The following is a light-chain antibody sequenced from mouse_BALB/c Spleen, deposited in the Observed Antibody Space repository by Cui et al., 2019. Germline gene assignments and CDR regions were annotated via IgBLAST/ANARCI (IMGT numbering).Light chain of an antibody. Sequence: QIVLIQSPAIMSASPGEKVTMTCSASSSVSYMYWYQQKPGSSPRLLIYDTSNLASGVPVRFSGSGSGTSYSLTISRMEAEDAATYYCQQWSSYPRTFGGGTKLEIK. V-gene: IGKV4-55*01. CDR2: DTS. CDR1: SSVSY. J-gene: IGKJ1*01. CDR3: QQWSSYPRT.